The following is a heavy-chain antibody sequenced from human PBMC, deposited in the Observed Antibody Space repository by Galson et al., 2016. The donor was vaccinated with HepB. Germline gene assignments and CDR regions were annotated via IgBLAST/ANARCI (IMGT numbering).Heavy chain of an antibody. Sequence: SLRLSCAASGLSISSYALHWVRQAPGKGLEYVSSISTNGRSSFYTDSVKGRFTISRDNSENTLYLQMSSLRAEDTAVYYCVKDRHYYDSTGYLGTFDIWGPVTMVTVSS. CDR2: ISTNGRSS. J-gene: IGHJ3*02. D-gene: IGHD3-22*01. CDR3: VKDRHYYDSTGYLGTFDI. CDR1: GLSISSYA. V-gene: IGHV3-64D*08.